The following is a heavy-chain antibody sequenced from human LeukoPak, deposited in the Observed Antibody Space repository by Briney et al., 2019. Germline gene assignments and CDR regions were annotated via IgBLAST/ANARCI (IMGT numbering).Heavy chain of an antibody. D-gene: IGHD3-10*01. V-gene: IGHV4-34*01. CDR2: INHSGST. CDR3: ARRSLWFGPHGFDP. CDR1: GGSFSGYY. J-gene: IGHJ5*02. Sequence: SETLSLTCAVYGGSFSGYYWSWIRQPPGKGLEWIGEINHSGSTNYNPSLKSRVTISVDTSKNQFSLKLSSVTAADTAVYYCARRSLWFGPHGFDPWGQGTLVTVSS.